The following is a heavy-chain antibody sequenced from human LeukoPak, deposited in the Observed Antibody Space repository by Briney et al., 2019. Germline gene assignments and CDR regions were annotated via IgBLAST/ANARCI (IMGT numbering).Heavy chain of an antibody. CDR1: GGSFSGYY. Sequence: SETLSLTCAVYGGSFSGYYWSWIRQPPGEGLEWIGEINHSGSTNYNPSLKSRVTISVDTSKNQFSLKLSSVTAADTAVYYCARVGGFWSGYYTHYWGQGTLVTVSS. J-gene: IGHJ4*02. CDR3: ARVGGFWSGYYTHY. V-gene: IGHV4-34*01. D-gene: IGHD3-3*01. CDR2: INHSGST.